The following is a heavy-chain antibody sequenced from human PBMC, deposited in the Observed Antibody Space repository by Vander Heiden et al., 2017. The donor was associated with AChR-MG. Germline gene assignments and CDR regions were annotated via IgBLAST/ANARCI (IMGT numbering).Heavy chain of an antibody. D-gene: IGHD6-19*01. J-gene: IGHJ4*02. Sequence: EVQLLESGGRLVQPGGSLRLSCAASGFSFSSCAMTWVRRAPGKGGEWGAAISDGGGSTYYADDVKGRCTISRDNTKNTLYLQKKSRRAEDTAVYYCAKRDSSGWAFDSWGQGTLVTVSS. V-gene: IGHV3-23*01. CDR1: GFSFSSCA. CDR2: ISDGGGST. CDR3: AKRDSSGWAFDS.